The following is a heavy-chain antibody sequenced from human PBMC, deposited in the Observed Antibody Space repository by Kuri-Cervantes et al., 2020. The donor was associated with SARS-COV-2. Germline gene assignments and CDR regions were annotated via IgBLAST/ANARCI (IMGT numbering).Heavy chain of an antibody. V-gene: IGHV3-30*01. D-gene: IGHD2-2*01. CDR2: ISYDGSNK. J-gene: IGHJ4*02. Sequence: GESLKISCAASGFTFSSYAMHWVRQAPGKGLEWVAVISYDGSNKYYADSVKGRFTISRDNAKNSLYLQMNSLRAEDTALYYCAKASWAIPADNYFDYWGQGTLVTVSS. CDR3: AKASWAIPADNYFDY. CDR1: GFTFSSYA.